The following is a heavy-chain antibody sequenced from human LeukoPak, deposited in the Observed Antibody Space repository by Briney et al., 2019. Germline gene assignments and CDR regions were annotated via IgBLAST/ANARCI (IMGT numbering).Heavy chain of an antibody. CDR2: IYYSGST. CDR3: ARGARAGYNLEPFDY. V-gene: IGHV4-59*08. J-gene: IGHJ4*02. CDR1: GGSMSSYY. D-gene: IGHD5-24*01. Sequence: TSETLSLTCTVSGGSMSSYYWSWIRQPPGKGLEWIGYIYYSGSTKYNPSLKSRVTISVDTSKNQFSLKLSSVTAADTAVYYCARGARAGYNLEPFDYWGQGTLVTVSS.